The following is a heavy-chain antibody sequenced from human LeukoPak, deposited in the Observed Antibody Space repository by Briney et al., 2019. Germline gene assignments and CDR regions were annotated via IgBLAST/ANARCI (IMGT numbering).Heavy chain of an antibody. V-gene: IGHV3-48*01. CDR2: ITSSSNTI. D-gene: IGHD2-2*01. Sequence: GGSLRLSCAASGFTFSSYSMCWVRQAPGKGLEWLSYITSSSNTIYYADSVKGRFTISRDNSKNTLYLQMNSLRAEDTAVYYCAKSVVPAASRYWYFDLWGRGTLVTVSS. CDR3: AKSVVPAASRYWYFDL. J-gene: IGHJ2*01. CDR1: GFTFSSYS.